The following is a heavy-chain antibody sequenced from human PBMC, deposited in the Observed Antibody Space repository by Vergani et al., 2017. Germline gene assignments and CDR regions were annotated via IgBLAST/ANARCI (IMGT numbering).Heavy chain of an antibody. J-gene: IGHJ4*02. CDR2: IKQDGSEK. D-gene: IGHD4-23*01. CDR1: GFSFGSYW. CDR3: AREGKLTAVDD. Sequence: VQESGGGLVQPGGSLRLSCVASGFSFGSYWMSWVRQAPGKGLEWVANIKQDGSEKSYVDSVKGRFTISRDNAKNSVYLQMNSLRVEDTAMYYCAREGKLTAVDDWGQGTLVTVSS. V-gene: IGHV3-7*03.